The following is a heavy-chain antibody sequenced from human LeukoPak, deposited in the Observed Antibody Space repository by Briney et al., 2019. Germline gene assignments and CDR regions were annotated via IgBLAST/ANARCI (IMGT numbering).Heavy chain of an antibody. D-gene: IGHD1-26*01. V-gene: IGHV4-31*03. CDR3: AREPTGSYSFDF. Sequence: SETLSLTCTVSGDSISSGGYYWSWIRQHPGKGLEWIGYIYNSGSTYYNPSLKSRVTISIDTSKRQFSLKLTSVTAADTAGYYCAREPTGSYSFDFWGQGTLVTVSS. CDR2: IYNSGST. CDR1: GDSISSGGYY. J-gene: IGHJ4*02.